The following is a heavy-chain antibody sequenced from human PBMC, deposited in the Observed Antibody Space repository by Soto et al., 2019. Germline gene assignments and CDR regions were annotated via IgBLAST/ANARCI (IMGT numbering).Heavy chain of an antibody. D-gene: IGHD3-22*01. J-gene: IGHJ6*02. CDR1: GYTFSSYG. Sequence: LVQSGGEVKKPGASVRVSCRASGYTFSSYGISWVRQAPGQGLEWLGWISPYNDDTKYAQKVQGRVFMTTDTSRKTAYLDLRSLRSDDTAVYYCARGGYYDSSGSRDYHYYGMNVWGQGTTVTVSS. CDR3: ARGGYYDSSGSRDYHYYGMNV. V-gene: IGHV1-18*01. CDR2: ISPYNDDT.